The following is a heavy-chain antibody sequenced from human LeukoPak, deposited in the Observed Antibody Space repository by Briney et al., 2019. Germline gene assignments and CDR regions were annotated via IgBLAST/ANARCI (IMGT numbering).Heavy chain of an antibody. J-gene: IGHJ4*02. CDR3: ARQSSSSRSSGDFDY. CDR2: TYYSGST. V-gene: IGHV4-59*08. Sequence: SETLSLTCTVSGGSISSYYWSWIRQPPGKGLEWIGYTYYSGSTNYNPSLKSRVTISVDTSKNQFSLKLSSVTAADTAVYYCARQSSSSRSSGDFDYWGQGTLVTVSS. CDR1: GGSISSYY. D-gene: IGHD2-2*01.